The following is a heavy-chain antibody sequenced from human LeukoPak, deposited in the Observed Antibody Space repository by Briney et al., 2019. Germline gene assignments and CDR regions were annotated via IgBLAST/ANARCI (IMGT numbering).Heavy chain of an antibody. D-gene: IGHD6-6*01. Sequence: SETLSLTCAVYGGPFSGYYWSWIRQPPGKGLEWIGEIDHSGSTNYNLSLKSRVTISVDTSKNQFSLKLSSVTAADTAVYYCAGNIAARLDYWRQGTLVTVSS. CDR2: IDHSGST. CDR1: GGPFSGYY. CDR3: AGNIAARLDY. V-gene: IGHV4-34*01. J-gene: IGHJ4*02.